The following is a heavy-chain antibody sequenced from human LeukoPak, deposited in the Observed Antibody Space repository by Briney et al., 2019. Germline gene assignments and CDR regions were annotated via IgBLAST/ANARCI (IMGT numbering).Heavy chain of an antibody. D-gene: IGHD2-2*02. CDR3: ATEYCSSTSCYTLFDY. Sequence: GRSLRLSCAASGFTFDDYAMHWVRQAPGKGLVWVSRINTDGSSTSYADSVKGRFTISRDNAKNTLYLQMNSLRAEDTAVYYCATEYCSSTSCYTLFDYWGQGTLVTVSS. V-gene: IGHV3-74*01. J-gene: IGHJ4*02. CDR1: GFTFDDYA. CDR2: INTDGSST.